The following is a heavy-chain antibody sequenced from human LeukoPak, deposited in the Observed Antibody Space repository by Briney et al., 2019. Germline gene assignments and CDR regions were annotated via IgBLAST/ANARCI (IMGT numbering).Heavy chain of an antibody. J-gene: IGHJ5*02. D-gene: IGHD4-17*01. CDR3: ARDTNGDGWFDP. V-gene: IGHV3-74*01. CDR1: GFTFSSYW. CDR2: IHGDGRTT. Sequence: PGGSLRLSCAASGFTFSSYWIHWVRQAPGKGLVWVSRIHGDGRTTTYADSVKGRFTISRDNAKNTLYLQMNSLRAEDTSVYYCARDTNGDGWFDPWGQGTLVTVSS.